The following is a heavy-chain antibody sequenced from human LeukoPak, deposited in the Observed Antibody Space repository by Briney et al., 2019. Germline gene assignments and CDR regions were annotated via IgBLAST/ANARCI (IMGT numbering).Heavy chain of an antibody. CDR2: IYYSGST. J-gene: IGHJ5*02. CDR3: ARLPFSSWYRKNWFDP. Sequence: PSETLSLTCTVSGGSISSSSYYWGWIRQPPGKGLEWIGGIYYSGSTYCNPSLKSRVTISVDTSKNQFSLKLSSVTAADTAVYYCARLPFSSWYRKNWFDPWGQGTLVTVSS. CDR1: GGSISSSSYY. V-gene: IGHV4-39*01. D-gene: IGHD6-13*01.